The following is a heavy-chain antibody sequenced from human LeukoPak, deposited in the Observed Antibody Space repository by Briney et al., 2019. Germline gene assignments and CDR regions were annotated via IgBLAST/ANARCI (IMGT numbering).Heavy chain of an antibody. CDR1: GGSISSYY. D-gene: IGHD4-23*01. V-gene: IGHV4-59*08. CDR2: MFYSGST. Sequence: PSETLSLTCTVSGGSISSYYWSWIRQPPGKGLEWIAYMFYSGSTDYNPSLKSRVTISLDTSKNQFSLKLGSVTAADTAVYYCARHDPRVGTPDAFDTWGQGTMVTVSS. J-gene: IGHJ3*02. CDR3: ARHDPRVGTPDAFDT.